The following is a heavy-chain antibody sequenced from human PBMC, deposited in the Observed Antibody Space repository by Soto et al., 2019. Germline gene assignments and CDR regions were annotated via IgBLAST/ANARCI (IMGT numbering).Heavy chain of an antibody. J-gene: IGHJ6*02. V-gene: IGHV4-34*01. D-gene: IGHD3-3*01. CDR3: ARSQYDFWSGNYYYYGMDV. CDR1: SGSFNDYY. Sequence: SETLSLTCTVYSGSFNDYYWAWIRQPPGKGLEWIGEINHSGSTSYNPSLKSRVTISADTSKAQVSLKVTSVTAADTAVYYCARSQYDFWSGNYYYYGMDVWGQGTTVTVSS. CDR2: INHSGST.